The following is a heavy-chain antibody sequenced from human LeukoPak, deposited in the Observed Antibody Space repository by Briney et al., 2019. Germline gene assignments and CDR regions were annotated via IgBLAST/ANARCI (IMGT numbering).Heavy chain of an antibody. Sequence: PEGSLRLSCAASGFTFTNFEMNWVRQAPGKGPEWVSYISYSGSTTSYADSVKGRFTISRDNAKNSLYLQMNSLRAEDTAVYYCARAGPPAFDPWGQGTLVTVSS. CDR3: ARAGPPAFDP. CDR2: ISYSGSTT. CDR1: GFTFTNFE. V-gene: IGHV3-48*03. J-gene: IGHJ5*02.